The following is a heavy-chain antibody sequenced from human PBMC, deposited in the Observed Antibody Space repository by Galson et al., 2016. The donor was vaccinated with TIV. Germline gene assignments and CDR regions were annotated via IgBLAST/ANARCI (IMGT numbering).Heavy chain of an antibody. J-gene: IGHJ2*01. D-gene: IGHD4-17*01. CDR3: ARTPYCDSFGWYFEL. CDR1: GFSLTTTGMC. V-gene: IGHV2-70*11. Sequence: ALVKPTQTLTLTCTFSGFSLTTTGMCVSWIRQAPGKGLEWLARIDWDDDKYYSISLKSRLTVSKDTSKNPVVLTMTDMEPVDTATYYCARTPYCDSFGWYFELWGRGTLVTVSS. CDR2: IDWDDDK.